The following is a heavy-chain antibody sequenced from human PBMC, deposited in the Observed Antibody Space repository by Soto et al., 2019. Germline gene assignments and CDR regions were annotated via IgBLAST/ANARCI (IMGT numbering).Heavy chain of an antibody. D-gene: IGHD2-21*02. V-gene: IGHV3-30-3*01. CDR1: GITFSSFA. J-gene: IGHJ2*01. CDR2: ISYDGTTK. Sequence: QVHLVESGGGVVQPGRSLTLSCTASGITFSSFAVHWVRQSPGKGLDWVAAISYDGTTKFYADSVKGRFSISRDNSKNTLYLQMNSLSGEDTAVYYCAREPCGDCFDWYFDHWGHGTLVTVSS. CDR3: AREPCGDCFDWYFDH.